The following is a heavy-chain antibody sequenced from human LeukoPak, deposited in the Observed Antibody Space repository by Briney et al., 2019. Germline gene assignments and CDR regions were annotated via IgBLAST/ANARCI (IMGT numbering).Heavy chain of an antibody. V-gene: IGHV1-69*01. CDR2: IIPIFGTA. Sequence: ASVKVSCKASGGTFSSYAISWVRQAPGQGLEWMGGIIPIFGTANYAQKFQGRVTITADESTSTAYMELSSLRSEDTAVYYCARSPFGSSGYSNFDYWGQGTLVTVSS. D-gene: IGHD3-22*01. CDR1: GGTFSSYA. J-gene: IGHJ4*02. CDR3: ARSPFGSSGYSNFDY.